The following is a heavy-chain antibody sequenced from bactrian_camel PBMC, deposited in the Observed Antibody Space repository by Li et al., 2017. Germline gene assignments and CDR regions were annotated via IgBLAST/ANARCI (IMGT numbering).Heavy chain of an antibody. D-gene: IGHD6*01. J-gene: IGHJ4*01. CDR1: TDTYSIDC. Sequence: HVQLVESGGGSVQAGGSLTLSCQASTDTYSIDCMGWYRQAPGKGREGVAAIDSDGPTHYAASVKGRFTISKDNVKNTLYLQMNNLKVEDTAMYYCAADGVNLQLARGYNYWGQGTQVTVS. V-gene: IGHV3S53*01. CDR3: AADGVNLQLARGYNY. CDR2: IDSDGPT.